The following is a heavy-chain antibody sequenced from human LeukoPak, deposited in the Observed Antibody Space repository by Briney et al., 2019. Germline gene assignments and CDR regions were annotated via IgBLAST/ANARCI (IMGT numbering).Heavy chain of an antibody. J-gene: IGHJ6*03. V-gene: IGHV1-8*02. CDR2: MNPKSGDT. Sequence: ASVKVSCKTSGYIFIDYEISWVRQAPGQGLEWMGWMNPKSGDTGYEQKFQGRITITRDSSISTVYMELSSLRSEDTALYYCARRRYMDVWGKGTTVTVSS. CDR3: ARRRYMDV. CDR1: GYIFIDYE.